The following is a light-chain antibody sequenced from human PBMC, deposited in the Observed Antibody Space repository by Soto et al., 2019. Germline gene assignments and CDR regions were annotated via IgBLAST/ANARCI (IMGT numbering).Light chain of an antibody. Sequence: QSALTQPASVSGSPGQSITISCTGTSSDVGGYNYVSWYQQHPGKAPKLMIYEVSNRPSGVSNRFSGSKSGNMASLTISGLQAEDEADYYCSSYTSGSTRVVFGGGTKRPS. CDR2: EVS. V-gene: IGLV2-14*01. CDR3: SSYTSGSTRVV. CDR1: SSDVGGYNY. J-gene: IGLJ2*01.